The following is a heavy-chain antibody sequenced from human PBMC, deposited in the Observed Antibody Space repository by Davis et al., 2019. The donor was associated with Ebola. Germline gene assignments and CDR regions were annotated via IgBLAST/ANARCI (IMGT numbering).Heavy chain of an antibody. V-gene: IGHV1-46*01. J-gene: IGHJ3*02. CDR1: GYRFTSYY. D-gene: IGHD3-22*01. Sequence: ASVKVSCKASGYRFTSYYMHWVRQAPGQGLEWMGRINPITGGTSYAQNFQVRVNMTRDTSTGTVYMELSSLRSEDTAVYYCAREGGRYYDSSGYVFDIWGQGTMVKVSS. CDR3: AREGGRYYDSSGYVFDI. CDR2: INPITGGT.